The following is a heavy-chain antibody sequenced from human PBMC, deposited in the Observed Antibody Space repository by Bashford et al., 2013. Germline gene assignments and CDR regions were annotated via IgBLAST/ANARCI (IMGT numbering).Heavy chain of an antibody. CDR3: ARLANGVGSTVQY. J-gene: IGHJ4*02. D-gene: IGHD5-24*01. V-gene: IGHV5-51*01. Sequence: GESLKISCKGSGYSFADYWIAWVRQMPGKGLEWIGIIYPGDSDSRYSPSFQGQVTISVDKSISTASLQWSSLKASDTALYYCARLANGVGSTVQYWGQGTLVTVSS. CDR1: GYSFADYW. CDR2: IYPGDSDS.